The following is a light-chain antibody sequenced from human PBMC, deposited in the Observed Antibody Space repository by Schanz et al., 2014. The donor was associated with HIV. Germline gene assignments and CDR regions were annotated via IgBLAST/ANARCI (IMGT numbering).Light chain of an antibody. CDR2: DDS. J-gene: IGLJ2*01. Sequence: QSVLTQPPSASGTPGQRVTISCSGSSSNIGSNYVNWYQQLPGTAPKLLIFDDSSRPSGVPDRFSGSKSGTSASLAISGLQSEDEADYYCAAWDDSLNGVVFGGGTKLTVL. CDR1: SSNIGSNY. CDR3: AAWDDSLNGVV. V-gene: IGLV1-44*01.